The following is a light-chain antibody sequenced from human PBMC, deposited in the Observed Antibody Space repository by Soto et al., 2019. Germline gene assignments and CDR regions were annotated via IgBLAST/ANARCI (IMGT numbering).Light chain of an antibody. Sequence: DIVMTQSPATLSESPGGGVTVSYRASQSVSSHVAWYQQRPGQAPRLLINAASIRATDIPNRISGSGSGTEFTLTISSLQSEDFAVYYCQQYNNWPWTFGQGTKVA. CDR1: QSVSSH. J-gene: IGKJ1*01. V-gene: IGKV3-15*01. CDR3: QQYNNWPWT. CDR2: AAS.